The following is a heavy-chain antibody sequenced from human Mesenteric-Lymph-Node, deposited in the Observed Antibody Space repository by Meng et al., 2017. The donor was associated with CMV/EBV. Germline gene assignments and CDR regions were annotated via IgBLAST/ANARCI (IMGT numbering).Heavy chain of an antibody. V-gene: IGHV3-30*02. D-gene: IGHD1-26*01. J-gene: IGHJ4*02. Sequence: GSLRLSCAASGFTFSSYAMSWVRQAPGKGLEWVAYIRFDGTKSYYADSVKGRFTNSRDNSGSTLSLQMNSLRVEDTAMYYCVKGGGSLDYWGQGTLVTVSS. CDR2: IRFDGTKS. CDR3: VKGGGSLDY. CDR1: GFTFSSYA.